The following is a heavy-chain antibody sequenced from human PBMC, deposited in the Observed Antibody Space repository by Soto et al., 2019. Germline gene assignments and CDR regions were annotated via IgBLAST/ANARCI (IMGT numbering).Heavy chain of an antibody. V-gene: IGHV3-53*01. D-gene: IGHD3-10*01. Sequence: EVQLVESGGGLIQPGGSLRLSCAVSGFTVSNNYMSWVRQAPGKGLEGVSVIYSGGYTAYGDSVKGRFTISRDNSKNTPYPQINRRGAPATGVFFWAGHPGGGGYWGQGTLVTVSS. CDR2: IYSGGYT. J-gene: IGHJ4*02. CDR3: AGHPGGGGY. CDR1: GFTVSNNY.